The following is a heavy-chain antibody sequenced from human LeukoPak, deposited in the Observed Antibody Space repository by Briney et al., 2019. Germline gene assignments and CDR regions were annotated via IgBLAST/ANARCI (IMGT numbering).Heavy chain of an antibody. CDR2: IYYSGST. Sequence: SETLSLTCTVSGGSISSYYWSWIRQPPGKGLEWSGYIYYSGSTNYNPSLKSRVTISVDTSKNQFSLKLSSVTAADTAMYYCARDPNYYDSSGYSRPSGMDVWGQGTTVTVSS. J-gene: IGHJ6*02. CDR1: GGSISSYY. V-gene: IGHV4-59*01. D-gene: IGHD3-22*01. CDR3: ARDPNYYDSSGYSRPSGMDV.